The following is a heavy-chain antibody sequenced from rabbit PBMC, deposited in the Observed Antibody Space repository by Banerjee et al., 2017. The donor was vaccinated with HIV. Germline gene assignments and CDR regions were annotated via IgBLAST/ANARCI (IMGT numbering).Heavy chain of an antibody. J-gene: IGHJ4*01. CDR2: IDPVFGIT. V-gene: IGHV1S7*01. CDR3: ARGGYDANYFNL. Sequence: QLKESGGGLVQPGGSLKLSCKASGFDFSSYYMNWVRQAPGKGLEWIGYIDPVFGITCYANWVNGRFSISRENAQNTVFLQMTSLTAADTATYFCARGGYDANYFNLWGPGTLVTVS. CDR1: GFDFSSYY. D-gene: IGHD6-1*01.